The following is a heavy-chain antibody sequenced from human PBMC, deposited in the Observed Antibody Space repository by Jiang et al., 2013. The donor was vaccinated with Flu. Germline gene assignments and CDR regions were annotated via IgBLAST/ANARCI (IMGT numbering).Heavy chain of an antibody. CDR3: ARGYYYDSSGYQYYFDY. Sequence: LLKPSETLSLTCAVYGGSFSGYYWSWIRQPPGKGLEWIGEINHSGSTNYNPSLKSRVTISVDTSKNQFSLKLSSVTAADTAVYYCARGYYYDSSGYQYYFDYWGQGTLVTVSS. J-gene: IGHJ4*02. CDR1: GGSFSGYY. V-gene: IGHV4-34*01. D-gene: IGHD3-22*01. CDR2: INHSGST.